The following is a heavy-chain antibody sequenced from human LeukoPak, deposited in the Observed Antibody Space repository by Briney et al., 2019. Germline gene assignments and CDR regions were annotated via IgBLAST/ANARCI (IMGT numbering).Heavy chain of an antibody. CDR2: INHSGGA. CDR3: AGVPLRFLEPFDY. V-gene: IGHV4-34*01. J-gene: IGHJ4*02. D-gene: IGHD3-3*01. Sequence: SETLSLTCAVYGGSFIGYYWSWTRQPPGKGLEWIGEINHSGGANYNPSLKSRVTISADTSKSQFSLKLGSVTAADTAVYYCAGVPLRFLEPFDYWGQGTLVTVSS. CDR1: GGSFIGYY.